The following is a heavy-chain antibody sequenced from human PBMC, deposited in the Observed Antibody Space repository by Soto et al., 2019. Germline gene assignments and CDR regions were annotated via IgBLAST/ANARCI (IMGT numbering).Heavy chain of an antibody. CDR2: ISGSGGST. CDR1: GFTFSSYA. CDR3: ARRGSGSYYDY. J-gene: IGHJ4*02. D-gene: IGHD1-26*01. Sequence: EVQLLESGGGLVQPGGSLRLSCAASGFTFSSYAMRWVRQAPVKGLEWVSAISGSGGSTYYADSVKGRFTISRDNSKTTLYLQMNRRSAEDTAVYYCARRGSGSYYDYWGQGNLVTVSS. V-gene: IGHV3-23*01.